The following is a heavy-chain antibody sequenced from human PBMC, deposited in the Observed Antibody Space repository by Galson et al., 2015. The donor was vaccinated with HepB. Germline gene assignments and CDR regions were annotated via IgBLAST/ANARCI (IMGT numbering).Heavy chain of an antibody. CDR2: ASNDGRNE. J-gene: IGHJ4*02. D-gene: IGHD2-2*01. CDR1: GFTFSNYG. CDR3: AKVSGGYCTTTNCQIPIDY. Sequence: SLRLSCAASGFTFSNYGMHWVRQAPGKGLEWLAVASNDGRNEYYADSVKGRFTISRDNSKNTLSLQMNSLRDEDTAVYFCAKVSGGYCTTTNCQIPIDYWGQGALVTVSS. V-gene: IGHV3-30*18.